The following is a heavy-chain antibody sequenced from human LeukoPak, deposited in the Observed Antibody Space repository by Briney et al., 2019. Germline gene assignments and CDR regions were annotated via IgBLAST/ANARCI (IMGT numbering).Heavy chain of an antibody. Sequence: ASVKVSCKASGYSFTDYFIHWLRQAPGQGLEWMGWINPNSGGTNYAQKLQGRVTMTRDTSISPAYMELTSLTSDDTAVYFCARGGGGLAYWGPGTLVTVSS. J-gene: IGHJ4*02. D-gene: IGHD2-15*01. CDR2: INPNSGGT. CDR1: GYSFTDYF. CDR3: ARGGGGLAY. V-gene: IGHV1-2*02.